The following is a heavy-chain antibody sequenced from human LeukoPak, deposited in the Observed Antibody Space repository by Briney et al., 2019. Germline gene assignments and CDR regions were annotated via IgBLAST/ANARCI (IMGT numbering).Heavy chain of an antibody. J-gene: IGHJ6*03. D-gene: IGHD2-15*01. CDR1: GGSFSGYY. V-gene: IGHV4-34*01. CDR2: INHSGST. Sequence: SETLSLTCAVYGGSFSGYYWSWIRQPPGKGLEWIGEINHSGSTNYNPSLKSRVTISVDTSKNRFSLKLSSVTAADTAVYYCARDRAYCSGGSCYFTGYYYYYMDVWGKGTTVTVSS. CDR3: ARDRAYCSGGSCYFTGYYYYYMDV.